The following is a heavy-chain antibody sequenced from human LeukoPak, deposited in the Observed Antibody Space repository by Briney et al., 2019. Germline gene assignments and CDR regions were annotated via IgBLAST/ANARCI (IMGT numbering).Heavy chain of an antibody. V-gene: IGHV3-21*01. CDR3: ARDFSGSPGWNFDY. CDR1: GFTFSSYA. Sequence: PGGSLRLSCAASGFTFSSYAMSWVRQAPGEGLEWVSDISSSSSYIYYADSVKGRFTISRDNAKNSLYLQMNSLRAEDTAVYYCARDFSGSPGWNFDYWGQGTLVTVSS. D-gene: IGHD1-26*01. CDR2: ISSSSSYI. J-gene: IGHJ4*02.